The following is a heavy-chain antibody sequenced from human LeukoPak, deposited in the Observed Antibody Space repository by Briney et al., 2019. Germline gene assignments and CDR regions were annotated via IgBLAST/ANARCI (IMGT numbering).Heavy chain of an antibody. CDR3: ARLVAAAGAFDY. CDR1: GYTFTGYY. V-gene: IGHV1-2*02. J-gene: IGHJ4*02. D-gene: IGHD6-13*01. CDR2: INPNSGGT. Sequence: GASVKVSCKASGYTFTGYYMHWGRQGPGQGLEWMGCINPNSGGTNYAQKFHGRVTMTRDTSISTAYMELSRLRSDDTAVYYCARLVAAAGAFDYWGQGTLVTVSS.